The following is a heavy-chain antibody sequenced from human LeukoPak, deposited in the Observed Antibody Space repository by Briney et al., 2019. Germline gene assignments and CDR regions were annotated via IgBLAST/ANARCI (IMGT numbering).Heavy chain of an antibody. CDR3: ARGFYDSYYGSGSYLRYNWFDP. CDR2: INPSGST. J-gene: IGHJ5*02. D-gene: IGHD3-10*01. CDR1: GGSFSGYH. V-gene: IGHV4-34*01. Sequence: SETLSLTCAVYGGSFSGYHWTWIRQSPGKGLEWIGDINPSGSTYYNPSLKSRVTISVDTSKNQFSLKLSSVTAADTAVYYCARGFYDSYYGSGSYLRYNWFDPWGQGTLVTVSS.